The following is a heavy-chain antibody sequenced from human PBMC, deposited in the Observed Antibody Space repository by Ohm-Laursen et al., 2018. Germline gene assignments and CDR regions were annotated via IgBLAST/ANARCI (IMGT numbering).Heavy chain of an antibody. V-gene: IGHV1-69-2*01. CDR3: ATDPSGTVGY. J-gene: IGHJ4*02. CDR1: GYTFTDYY. D-gene: IGHD1-26*01. Sequence: GASVKVSCNVSGYTFTDYYMHWVQQAPGKGLEWMGLVDPEDGETIYAEKFQGRVTITADTSTDTAYMELSSLRSEDTAVYYCATDPSGTVGYWGQGTLVTVSS. CDR2: VDPEDGET.